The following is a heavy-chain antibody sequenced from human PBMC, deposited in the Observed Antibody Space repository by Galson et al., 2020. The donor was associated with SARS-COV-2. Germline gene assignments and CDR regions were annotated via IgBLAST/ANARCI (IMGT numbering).Heavy chain of an antibody. Sequence: ASVKVSCKASGYTFTSYGISWVRQAPGQGLEWMGWISAYNGNTNYAQKLPGRVTMTTDTSTSTAYMELRSLRSDDTAVYYCARGLYYYDSSGYYQPDYYFDYWGQGTLVTVSS. J-gene: IGHJ4*02. D-gene: IGHD3-22*01. CDR2: ISAYNGNT. CDR1: GYTFTSYG. V-gene: IGHV1-18*01. CDR3: ARGLYYYDSSGYYQPDYYFDY.